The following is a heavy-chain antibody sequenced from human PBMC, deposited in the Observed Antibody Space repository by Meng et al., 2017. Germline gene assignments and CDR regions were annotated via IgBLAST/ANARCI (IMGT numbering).Heavy chain of an antibody. J-gene: IGHJ6*02. CDR3: AAGVMVRGAGSMDV. Sequence: SVKVSCKASGFTFTSSAVQWVRQARGQRLEWIGWIVVGSGNTNYAQKFQKRVTITRDMSTSTAYMELSSLRSEDTAVYYCAAGVMVRGAGSMDVWGQGTTVTVS. D-gene: IGHD3-10*01. V-gene: IGHV1-58*01. CDR2: IVVGSGNT. CDR1: GFTFTSSA.